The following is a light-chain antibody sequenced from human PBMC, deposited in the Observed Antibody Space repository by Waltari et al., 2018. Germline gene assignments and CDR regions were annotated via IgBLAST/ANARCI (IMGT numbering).Light chain of an antibody. V-gene: IGLV4-69*01. J-gene: IGLJ1*01. CDR1: RGHSSYA. Sequence: QLVLTQSPSASASLGASVKLTCTLRRGHSSYALPWHQQQPEKGPRYLMKLNSDGSHSKGDGIPDRFSGSSSGAERYLTISSLQSEDEADYYCQTWGTGIRVFGTGTKVTVL. CDR3: QTWGTGIRV. CDR2: LNSDGSH.